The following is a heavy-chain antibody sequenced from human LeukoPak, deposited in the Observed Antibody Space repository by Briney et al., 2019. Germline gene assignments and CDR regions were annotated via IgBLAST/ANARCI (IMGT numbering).Heavy chain of an antibody. CDR2: IRSKANSYAT. V-gene: IGHV3-73*01. J-gene: IGHJ3*02. D-gene: IGHD5-18*01. CDR1: GFTFSNAW. Sequence: GGSLRLSCAASGFTFSNAWMSWVRQASGKGLEWVGRIRSKANSYATAYAASVKGRFTISRDDSKNTAYLQMNSLKTEDTAVYYCTWGYRDDAFDIWGQGTMVTVSS. CDR3: TWGYRDDAFDI.